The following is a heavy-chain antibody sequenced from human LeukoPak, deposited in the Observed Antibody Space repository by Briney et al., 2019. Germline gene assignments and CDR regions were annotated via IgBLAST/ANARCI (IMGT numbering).Heavy chain of an antibody. Sequence: GGSLRLSCAASGFTFSSYGMHWVRQAPGKGLEWVAVISYDGSNKYYADSVKGRFTISRDNSKNTLYLQMNSLGAEDTAVYYCAKDIGTGSGFDYWGQGTLVTVSS. V-gene: IGHV3-30*18. D-gene: IGHD3-10*01. CDR3: AKDIGTGSGFDY. J-gene: IGHJ4*02. CDR1: GFTFSSYG. CDR2: ISYDGSNK.